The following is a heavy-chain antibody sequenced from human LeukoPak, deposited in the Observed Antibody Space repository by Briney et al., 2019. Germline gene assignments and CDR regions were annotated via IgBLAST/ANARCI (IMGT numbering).Heavy chain of an antibody. J-gene: IGHJ4*02. D-gene: IGHD3-10*01. Sequence: GGSLRLSCAASGFTFSSYAMSWVRQAPGKGLEWVSAISGSGGSTYYADSVKGRFTISRDNSKNTLYLQMNSLRAEDTAVYYXXXLRTYYYGSGSLDYWGQGTLVTVSS. CDR3: XXLRTYYYGSGSLDY. CDR2: ISGSGGST. V-gene: IGHV3-23*01. CDR1: GFTFSSYA.